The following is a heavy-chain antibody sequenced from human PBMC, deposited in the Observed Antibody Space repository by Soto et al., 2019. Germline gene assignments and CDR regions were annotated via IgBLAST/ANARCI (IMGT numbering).Heavy chain of an antibody. CDR3: SIRFLEWLPDYYGMDV. Sequence: GGSLRLSCAASGFTFSNAWMNWVRQAPGKGLEWVGRIKSKTDGGTTDYAAPVKGRFTISRDDSKNTLYLQMNSLKTEDTAVYYCSIRFLEWLPDYYGMDVWGQGTTVTVSS. D-gene: IGHD3-3*01. CDR1: GFTFSNAW. CDR2: IKSKTDGGTT. J-gene: IGHJ6*02. V-gene: IGHV3-15*07.